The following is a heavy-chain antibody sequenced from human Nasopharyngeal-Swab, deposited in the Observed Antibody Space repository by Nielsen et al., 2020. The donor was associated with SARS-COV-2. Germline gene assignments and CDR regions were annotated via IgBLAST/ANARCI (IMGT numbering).Heavy chain of an antibody. CDR1: GFTFNNYA. Sequence: GESLKISCAASGFTFNNYALQWVRQAAGKGLEWVAIISHDVSQELYAESVRGRFTISRDNSKNAIYLQMNSLSAEDTALYYCARLVALYCSDGACFSDSWGQGTLVTVSS. D-gene: IGHD2-15*01. CDR2: ISHDVSQE. V-gene: IGHV3-30*04. J-gene: IGHJ4*02. CDR3: ARLVALYCSDGACFSDS.